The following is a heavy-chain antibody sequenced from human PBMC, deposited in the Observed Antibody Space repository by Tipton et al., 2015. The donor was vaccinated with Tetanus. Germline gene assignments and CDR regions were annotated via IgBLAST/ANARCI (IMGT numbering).Heavy chain of an antibody. D-gene: IGHD1-1*01. J-gene: IGHJ4*02. CDR3: ARASHFQWERVRLDY. Sequence: GLVKPSETLSLICTVSGGSISSYHWSWIRQSAAMGLEWIGRINTSGSSDYNPSLKGRVTMSIDTSGNRFSLDLTSVTAADTAIYYCARASHFQWERVRLDYWGQGLRVTVSS. V-gene: IGHV4-4*07. CDR2: INTSGSS. CDR1: GGSISSYH.